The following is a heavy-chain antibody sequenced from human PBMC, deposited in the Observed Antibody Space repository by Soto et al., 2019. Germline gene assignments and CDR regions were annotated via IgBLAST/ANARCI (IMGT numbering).Heavy chain of an antibody. J-gene: IGHJ4*02. CDR3: ARWGRYDILTGPPLSY. D-gene: IGHD3-9*01. CDR1: GYTFTSYG. Sequence: ASVKVSCKASGYTFTSYGISWVRQAPGQGLEWMGWISAYNGNTNYAQKLQGRVTMTTDTSTSTAYMELRSLRSDDTAVYYCARWGRYDILTGPPLSYWGQGTLVTVSS. CDR2: ISAYNGNT. V-gene: IGHV1-18*01.